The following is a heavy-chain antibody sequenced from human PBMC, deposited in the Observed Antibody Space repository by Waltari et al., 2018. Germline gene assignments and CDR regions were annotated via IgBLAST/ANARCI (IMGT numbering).Heavy chain of an antibody. D-gene: IGHD5-18*01. CDR1: GGSFSGYY. J-gene: IGHJ4*02. Sequence: QVQLQQWGAGLLKPSETLSLTCAVYGGSFSGYYWSWIRQPPGKGLEWIGEINNSGSTNYNPSLKSRVTISVDTSKNQFSLKLSSVTAADTAVYYCARGAAILDYFDYWGQGTLVTVSS. CDR3: ARGAAILDYFDY. V-gene: IGHV4-34*01. CDR2: INNSGST.